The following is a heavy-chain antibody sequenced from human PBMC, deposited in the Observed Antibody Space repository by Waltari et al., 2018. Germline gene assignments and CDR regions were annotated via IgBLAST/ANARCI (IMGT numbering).Heavy chain of an antibody. J-gene: IGHJ4*02. D-gene: IGHD3-3*01. CDR1: GGSISSYY. CDR3: ARRGRGSGYTG. CDR2: IYYSGST. Sequence: QVQLQESGPGLVKPSETLSLTCPVSGGSISSYYWSWIRQPPGKGLEWIGYIYYSGSTNYNPSLKSRVTISIDTSKNQFSLKLSSVTAADTAVYYCARRGRGSGYTGWGQGTLVTVSS. V-gene: IGHV4-59*08.